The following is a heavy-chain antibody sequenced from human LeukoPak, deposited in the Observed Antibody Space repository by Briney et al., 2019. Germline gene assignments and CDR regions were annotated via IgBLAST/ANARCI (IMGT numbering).Heavy chain of an antibody. V-gene: IGHV4-39*01. CDR2: IFYSGTT. Sequence: PSETLSLTCTVSGGSISSNSYFWAWIRQPPGKGLEWIGGIFYSGTTYYNPSLKSRVTISVDTSKNQFSLKVASVTAADTAVYHCARRAAYNNYYFDYWGQGILVTVSS. CDR1: GGSISSNSYF. CDR3: ARRAAYNNYYFDY. D-gene: IGHD1-1*01. J-gene: IGHJ4*02.